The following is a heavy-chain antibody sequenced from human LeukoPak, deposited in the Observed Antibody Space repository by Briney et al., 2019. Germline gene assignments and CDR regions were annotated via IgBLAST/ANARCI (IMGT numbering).Heavy chain of an antibody. CDR3: AGDPSYYYDSRRFDY. Sequence: GGSLRLSCAASGFTFSSYAMSWVRQAPGKGLEWVSAISGSGGSTYYADSVKGRFTISRDNSKNTLYLQMNSLRAEDTAVYYCAGDPSYYYDSRRFDYWGQGTLVTVSS. D-gene: IGHD3-22*01. CDR1: GFTFSSYA. CDR2: ISGSGGST. J-gene: IGHJ4*02. V-gene: IGHV3-23*01.